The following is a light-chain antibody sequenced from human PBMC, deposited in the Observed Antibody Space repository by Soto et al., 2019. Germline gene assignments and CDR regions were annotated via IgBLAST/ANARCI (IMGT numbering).Light chain of an antibody. CDR1: QNIDSW. Sequence: DIQMTQSPSTLSASVGDRVTITCRASQNIDSWLAWYQQKPGKAPKLLIYDASSLESGVPSRFSGSGSGTEFTLTISSLQPDDFEAYYCQQAKSFHLNFGGGTKVDI. CDR3: QQAKSFHLN. J-gene: IGKJ4*01. CDR2: DAS. V-gene: IGKV1-5*01.